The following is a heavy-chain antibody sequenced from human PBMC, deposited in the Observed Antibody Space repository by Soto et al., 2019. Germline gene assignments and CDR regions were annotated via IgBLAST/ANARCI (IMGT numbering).Heavy chain of an antibody. D-gene: IGHD3-22*01. V-gene: IGHV4-59*12. CDR1: GGSISSYY. CDR3: ARSPDSSGYYPRRYYYGMDV. CDR2: IYHSGST. J-gene: IGHJ6*02. Sequence: SESLSLTCTVSGGSISSYYWTWIRKPPGKGLEWIGYIYHSGSTNYNPSLKSRVTISVDKSKNQFSLKLSSVTAADTAVYYCARSPDSSGYYPRRYYYGMDVWGQGTMVTVSS.